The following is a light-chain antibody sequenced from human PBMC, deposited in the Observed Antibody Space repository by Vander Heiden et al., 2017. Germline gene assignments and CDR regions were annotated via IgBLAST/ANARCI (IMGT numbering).Light chain of an antibody. Sequence: QSALTQPASVSGSPGQSMTISCTGTSSDVGSYNLGSWYQQHPGKAPILMIYEVSKRPSGVSNRCSGSKSGNTASLTSAGLQAEDEADYYCCSYAGSSTLVFGGGTKLTIL. CDR1: SSDVGSYNL. CDR3: CSYAGSSTLV. V-gene: IGLV2-23*02. CDR2: EVS. J-gene: IGLJ3*02.